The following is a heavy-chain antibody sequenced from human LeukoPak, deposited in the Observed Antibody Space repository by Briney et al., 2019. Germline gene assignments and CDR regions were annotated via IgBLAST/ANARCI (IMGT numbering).Heavy chain of an antibody. Sequence: GGSLRLSCAASGFTFSSYEMNWVRQAPGKGLEWVAVISYDGSNKYYADSVKGRFTISRDNSKNTLYLQMNSLRAEDTAVYYCARDRSPGYSYGYVFDYWGQGTLVTVSS. V-gene: IGHV3-30*04. CDR1: GFTFSSYE. CDR2: ISYDGSNK. D-gene: IGHD5-18*01. CDR3: ARDRSPGYSYGYVFDY. J-gene: IGHJ4*02.